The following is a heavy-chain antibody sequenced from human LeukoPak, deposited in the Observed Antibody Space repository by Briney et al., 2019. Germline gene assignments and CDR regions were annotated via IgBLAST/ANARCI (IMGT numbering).Heavy chain of an antibody. Sequence: PGGSLRLSCAASGFTFSSYARTWVRQAPGKGLEWVSAISTSGDSTYYADSVRGRFTISRDNSKNTLYLQMTSLRAEDTAVYYCARKVYHRFDYWGQGTLVTVSS. V-gene: IGHV3-23*01. CDR3: ARKVYHRFDY. CDR1: GFTFSSYA. CDR2: ISTSGDST. D-gene: IGHD2-2*01. J-gene: IGHJ4*02.